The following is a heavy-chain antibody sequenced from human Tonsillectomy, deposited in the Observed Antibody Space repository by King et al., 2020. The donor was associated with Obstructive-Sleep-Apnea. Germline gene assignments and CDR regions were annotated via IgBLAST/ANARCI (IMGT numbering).Heavy chain of an antibody. J-gene: IGHJ6*02. CDR1: GGSISSSSYY. D-gene: IGHD2-2*01. V-gene: IGHV4-39*07. CDR2: IYYSGST. CDR3: AREGDIVVVPAANMDV. Sequence: QLQESGPGLVKPSETLSLTCTVSGGSISSSSYYWGWIRQPPGKGLEWIGSIYYSGSTYYNPSLKSRVTISVDTSKNQFSLKLSSVTAAATAVYYCAREGDIVVVPAANMDVWGQGTTVTVSS.